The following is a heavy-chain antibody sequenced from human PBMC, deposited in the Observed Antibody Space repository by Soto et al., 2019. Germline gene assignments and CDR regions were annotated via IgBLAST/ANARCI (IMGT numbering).Heavy chain of an antibody. V-gene: IGHV3-30-3*01. Sequence: GGSLRLSCAASGFTFSSYAMHWVRQAPGKGLEWVAVISYDGSNKYYADSVKGRFTISRDNSKNTLYLQMNSLRAEDTAVYYCARVTAYYYYYGMDVWGQGTTVTVSS. J-gene: IGHJ6*02. CDR1: GFTFSSYA. CDR3: ARVTAYYYYYGMDV. CDR2: ISYDGSNK.